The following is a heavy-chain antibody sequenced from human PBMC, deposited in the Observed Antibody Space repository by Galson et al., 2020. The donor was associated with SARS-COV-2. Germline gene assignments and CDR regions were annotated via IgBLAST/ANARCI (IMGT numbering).Heavy chain of an antibody. Sequence: SETLSLTCPVSGYSISSGYYWGWIRQPPGKGLEWIGSIYHSGSTYYNPSLKSRVTISVDTSKNQFSLKLSSVTAADTAVYYCARAHHYDCWSGTDWYFDLWGRGTLVTVSS. CDR3: ARAHHYDCWSGTDWYFDL. D-gene: IGHD3-3*01. J-gene: IGHJ2*01. CDR1: GYSISSGYY. CDR2: IYHSGST. V-gene: IGHV4-38-2*02.